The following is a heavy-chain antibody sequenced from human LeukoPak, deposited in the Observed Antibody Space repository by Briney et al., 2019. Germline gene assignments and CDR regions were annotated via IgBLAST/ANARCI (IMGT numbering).Heavy chain of an antibody. CDR3: ARGGLTGTTIPYFDY. CDR1: EFTFSSYW. CDR2: INGDGSST. Sequence: GGSLRLSCTASEFTFSSYWMHWVRQPPGKGLVWVSRINGDGSSTSYADAVKGRFTISRDNAKNTLYLRMNSLRAGDTAVYYCARGGLTGTTIPYFDYWGQGTPVTVSS. J-gene: IGHJ4*02. V-gene: IGHV3-74*01. D-gene: IGHD1-7*01.